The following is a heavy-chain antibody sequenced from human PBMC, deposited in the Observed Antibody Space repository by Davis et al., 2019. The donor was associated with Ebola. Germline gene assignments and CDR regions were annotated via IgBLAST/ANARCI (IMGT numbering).Heavy chain of an antibody. D-gene: IGHD6-6*01. Sequence: ASVKVSCKASGGTFSSYAISWVRQAPGQGLEWMGWISAYNGNTNYAQKFQGRVTMTTDTSTSKAYMELRRLRSDDTAVYYCARSAIAAYYFDYWGQGTLVTVSS. V-gene: IGHV1-18*01. CDR3: ARSAIAAYYFDY. CDR1: GGTFSSYA. J-gene: IGHJ4*02. CDR2: ISAYNGNT.